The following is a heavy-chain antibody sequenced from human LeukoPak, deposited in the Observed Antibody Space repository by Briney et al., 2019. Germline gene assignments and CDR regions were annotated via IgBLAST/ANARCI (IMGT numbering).Heavy chain of an antibody. J-gene: IGHJ4*02. Sequence: PGRSLRLSCAASGFTFSSYGMHWVRQAPGKGLEWVAVIWFDGTNEDYADSVKGRFTISRDNSKNTLYLQMNSLRAEDTAVYYCAKETRVWSGIWNFDCWGQGTLVTVSS. V-gene: IGHV3-33*06. CDR3: AKETRVWSGIWNFDC. CDR1: GFTFSSYG. D-gene: IGHD3-3*01. CDR2: IWFDGTNE.